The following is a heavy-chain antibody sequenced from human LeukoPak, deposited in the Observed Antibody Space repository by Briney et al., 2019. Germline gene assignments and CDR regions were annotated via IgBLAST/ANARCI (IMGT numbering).Heavy chain of an antibody. J-gene: IGHJ3*02. CDR1: GYTFTSYY. CDR3: ARDESGWSAFDI. CDR2: INPSGGST. Sequence: ASVKLSCKASGYTFTSYYMHWVRQAPGQGLEWMGIINPSGGSTSYAQKFQGRVTMTRDMSTSTVYMELSSLRSEDTAVYYCARDESGWSAFDIWGQGTMVTVSS. D-gene: IGHD2-15*01. V-gene: IGHV1-46*01.